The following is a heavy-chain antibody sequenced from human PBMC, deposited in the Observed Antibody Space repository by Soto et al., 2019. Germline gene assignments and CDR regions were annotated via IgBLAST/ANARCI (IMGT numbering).Heavy chain of an antibody. CDR1: GGTFSSYA. CDR3: ARAGGGRGYSYGPLDY. Sequence: SVKVSCKASGGTFSSYAISWVRQAPGQGLEWMGGIIPIFGTANYAQKFQGRVTITADESTSTAYMELSSLRSEDTAVYYCARAGGGRGYSYGPLDYWGQGTLVTVSS. D-gene: IGHD5-18*01. J-gene: IGHJ4*02. CDR2: IIPIFGTA. V-gene: IGHV1-69*13.